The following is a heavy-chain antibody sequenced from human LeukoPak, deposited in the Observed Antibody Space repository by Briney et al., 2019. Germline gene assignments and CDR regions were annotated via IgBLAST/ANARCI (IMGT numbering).Heavy chain of an antibody. J-gene: IGHJ4*02. V-gene: IGHV1-18*01. Sequence: ASVKVSCKSSGFTLSSYGIIWVRQAPGQGLEWMGWISANNGNTNYAQKLQDRVTMTTDTSTSTAYMELRSLRSDDTATYYCARAGLTWWDLPDSWGQGTLVTVSS. CDR3: ARAGLTWWDLPDS. CDR2: ISANNGNT. D-gene: IGHD1-26*01. CDR1: GFTLSSYG.